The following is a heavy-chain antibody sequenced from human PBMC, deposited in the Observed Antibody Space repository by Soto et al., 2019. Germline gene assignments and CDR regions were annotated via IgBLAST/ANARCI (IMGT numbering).Heavy chain of an antibody. D-gene: IGHD2-21*02. CDR1: GASISSSSYS. V-gene: IGHV4-30-2*01. CDR3: ARGGYLPDCAGYSPPDY. Sequence: QLQLQESGSGLLEPSQTLSLTCAVSGASISSSSYSWNWIRHAPGRGLEWIGSCLYTGTSSYDPSPTSRVPTSADKSKNQFSPQMTPVTAADTAVYHCARGGYLPDCAGYSPPDYWGQGTLVTVSS. J-gene: IGHJ4*02. CDR2: CLYTGTS.